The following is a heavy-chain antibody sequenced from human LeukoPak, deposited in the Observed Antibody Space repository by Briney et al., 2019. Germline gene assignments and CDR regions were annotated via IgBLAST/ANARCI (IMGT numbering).Heavy chain of an antibody. Sequence: SETLSLTCAVYGGSFSGHYWSWIRQPPGKGLEWIGEINHSGSTNYNPSLKSRVTISVDTSKNQFSLKLSSVTAADTAVYYCARLVVPAAIVYMDVWGKGTTVTVSS. J-gene: IGHJ6*03. CDR1: GGSFSGHY. V-gene: IGHV4-34*01. CDR2: INHSGST. CDR3: ARLVVPAAIVYMDV. D-gene: IGHD2-2*01.